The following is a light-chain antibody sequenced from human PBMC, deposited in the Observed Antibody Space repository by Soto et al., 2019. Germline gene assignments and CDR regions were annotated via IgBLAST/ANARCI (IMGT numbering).Light chain of an antibody. CDR2: AAS. CDR1: QSISSY. Sequence: DIQMAQSPSSLSVFVGDRVTITCRASQSISSYLNWYQQKPGKAPNLLIYAASTLQSGVPSRFSGSGSGTDFTLTISCLQSEDFATYYCQQYYSYLYTFGQGTRLEIK. CDR3: QQYYSYLYT. J-gene: IGKJ5*01. V-gene: IGKV1-39*01.